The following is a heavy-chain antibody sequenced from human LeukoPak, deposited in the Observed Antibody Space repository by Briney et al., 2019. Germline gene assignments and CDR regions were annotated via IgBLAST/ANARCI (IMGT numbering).Heavy chain of an antibody. J-gene: IGHJ2*01. Sequence: GGSLRLSCAASGFTFSSYSMNWVRQAPGKGLEWVSSISSSSSYIYYADSVKGRFTISRDNAKNSLYLQMNSLRAEDTAVYYCAGLTTTAWYFDLWGRGTLVTVSS. V-gene: IGHV3-21*01. CDR1: GFTFSSYS. CDR3: AGLTTTAWYFDL. CDR2: ISSSSSYI. D-gene: IGHD1-26*01.